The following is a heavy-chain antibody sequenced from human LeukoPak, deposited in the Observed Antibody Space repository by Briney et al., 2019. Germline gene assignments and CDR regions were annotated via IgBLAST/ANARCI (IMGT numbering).Heavy chain of an antibody. Sequence: SETLSLTCAVYGGSFSGYYWSWIRQPPGKGLEWIGEINHIGSTNYNPSLKSRVTISVDTSKNQFSLKLSSVTAADTAVYYCARHERLRYFDWLFSWSDPWGQGTLVTVSS. D-gene: IGHD3-9*01. CDR1: GGSFSGYY. V-gene: IGHV4-34*01. CDR2: INHIGST. CDR3: ARHERLRYFDWLFSWSDP. J-gene: IGHJ5*02.